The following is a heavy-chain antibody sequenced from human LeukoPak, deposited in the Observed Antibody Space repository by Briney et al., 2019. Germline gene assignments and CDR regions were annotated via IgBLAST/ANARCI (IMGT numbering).Heavy chain of an antibody. CDR1: GYTFTGYY. CDR2: INPNTGGT. V-gene: IGHV1-2*02. CDR3: ARGPTVTTDY. J-gene: IGHJ4*02. Sequence: ASVKVSCKASGYTFTGYYMHWVRQAPGQGLEWMGWINPNTGGTNYAQNFQGRVTMTRDTSISTAYMELSRPKSDDTAVYYCARGPTVTTDYWGQGTLVTVSS. D-gene: IGHD4-17*01.